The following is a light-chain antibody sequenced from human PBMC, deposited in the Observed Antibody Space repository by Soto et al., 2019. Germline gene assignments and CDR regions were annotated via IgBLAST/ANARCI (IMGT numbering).Light chain of an antibody. Sequence: EIVLTQSPGTLSLSPGERATLSCRASQSVSIYLAWYQQKPGQAPRLLISGASSRATGIPDRFSGSGSGTDFTLTISRLEPEDFAVYYCPQYGSSPGTFGGGTKVEIK. CDR3: PQYGSSPGT. V-gene: IGKV3-20*01. CDR1: QSVSIY. CDR2: GAS. J-gene: IGKJ4*01.